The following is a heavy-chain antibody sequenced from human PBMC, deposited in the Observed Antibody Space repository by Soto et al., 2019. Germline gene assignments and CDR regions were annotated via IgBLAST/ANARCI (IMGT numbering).Heavy chain of an antibody. V-gene: IGHV4-39*07. CDR2: INHSGST. Sequence: PSETLSLTCTVSGGSISSSSYYWTWIRQPPGTGLEWIGEINHSGSTNYNPSLKSRVTMSVDTSKNQFSLKLTSVNTADTAIYYCTRGGDPYKTGHWGQGTLVTVSS. CDR3: TRGGDPYKTGH. CDR1: GGSISSSSYY. D-gene: IGHD2-21*01. J-gene: IGHJ4*02.